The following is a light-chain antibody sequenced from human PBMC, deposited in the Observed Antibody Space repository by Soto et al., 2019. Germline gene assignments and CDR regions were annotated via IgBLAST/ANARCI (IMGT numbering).Light chain of an antibody. Sequence: QSALTQPASVSGSRGQSITVSCTGTSSDVGNYDLVSWFQQHPGQAPKLMIYEDTKRPSGVSNRVSGSKSGNTASLTISGLQAEDEADYYCCSYAGSFTIFGGGTKVTVL. CDR2: EDT. CDR1: SSDVGNYDL. V-gene: IGLV2-23*01. J-gene: IGLJ2*01. CDR3: CSYAGSFTI.